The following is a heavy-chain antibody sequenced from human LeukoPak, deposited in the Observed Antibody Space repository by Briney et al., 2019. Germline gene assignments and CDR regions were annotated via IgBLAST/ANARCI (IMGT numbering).Heavy chain of an antibody. CDR1: GFTFSSYG. V-gene: IGHV3-30*18. J-gene: IGHJ4*02. CDR2: ISYDGSNK. CDR3: AKDSPFDY. Sequence: GGSLRLSCAASGFTFSSYGMHWVRQAPGKELEWVAVISYDGSNKYYADSVKGRFTISRDNSKNTLYLQMNSLRAEDTAVYYCAKDSPFDYWGQGTLVTVSS.